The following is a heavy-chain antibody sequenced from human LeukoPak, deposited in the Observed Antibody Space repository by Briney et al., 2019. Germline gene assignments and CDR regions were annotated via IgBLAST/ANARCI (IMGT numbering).Heavy chain of an antibody. Sequence: KPSETLSLTCAVYGGSFSGYYWSWIRQPPGKGLEWIGEINHSGSTNYNPSLKGRVTISVDTSKNQFSLKLSSVTAADTAVYYCARERPSYYDILTGYHPRSLPYYFDYWGQGTLVTVSS. V-gene: IGHV4-34*01. CDR1: GGSFSGYY. J-gene: IGHJ4*02. D-gene: IGHD3-9*01. CDR2: INHSGST. CDR3: ARERPSYYDILTGYHPRSLPYYFDY.